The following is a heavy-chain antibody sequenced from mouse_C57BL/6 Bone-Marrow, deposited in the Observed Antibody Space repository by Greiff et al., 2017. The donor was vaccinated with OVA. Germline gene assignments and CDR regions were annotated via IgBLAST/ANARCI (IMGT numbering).Heavy chain of an antibody. J-gene: IGHJ1*03. D-gene: IGHD1-1*01. CDR3: DCYGSSSHWYFDV. CDR1: GYTFTSYG. V-gene: IGHV1-81*01. Sequence: QVQLKESGAELARPGASVKLSCKASGYTFTSYGISWVKQRTGPGLEWIGEIYPRSGNPYYNEKFKGKATLTADKSSSTAYMELRSLTSEDSAVYFCDCYGSSSHWYFDVWGTGTTVTVSA. CDR2: IYPRSGNP.